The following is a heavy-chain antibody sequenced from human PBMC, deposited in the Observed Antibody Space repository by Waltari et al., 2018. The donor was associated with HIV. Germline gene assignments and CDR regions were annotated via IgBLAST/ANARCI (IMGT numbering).Heavy chain of an antibody. CDR2: INHSGST. Sequence: QVQLQQWGAGLLKPSETLSLTCAVYGGSFSGYYWSWIRQPPGKGLEWIGEINHSGSTNYNPSLKSRVTISVDTSKNQFSLKLSSVTAADTAVYYCARGRIVVVPAARWARFDPWGQGTLVTVSS. V-gene: IGHV4-34*01. J-gene: IGHJ5*02. D-gene: IGHD2-2*01. CDR3: ARGRIVVVPAARWARFDP. CDR1: GGSFSGYY.